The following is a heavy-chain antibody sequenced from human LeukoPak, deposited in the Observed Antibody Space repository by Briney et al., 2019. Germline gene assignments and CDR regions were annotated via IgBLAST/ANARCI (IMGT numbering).Heavy chain of an antibody. CDR3: ANVIIVAAGYEYFQH. D-gene: IGHD6-13*01. J-gene: IGHJ1*01. CDR2: ISGSGSDT. CDR1: GFTFSHYA. V-gene: IGHV3-23*01. Sequence: GGSLRLSCAASGFTFSHYAMSWVRQAPGKGLERVSGISGSGSDTFYADSVKGRFTISRDNSKNTLCLQMSSLRAEGTAVYYCANVIIVAAGYEYFQHWGQGTVLTVYS.